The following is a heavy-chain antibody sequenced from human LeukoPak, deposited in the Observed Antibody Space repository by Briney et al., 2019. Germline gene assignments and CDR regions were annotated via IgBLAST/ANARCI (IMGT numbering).Heavy chain of an antibody. J-gene: IGHJ3*02. CDR1: GYTFTSYA. Sequence: ASVKVSCKASGYTFTSYAMHWVRQAPGQRLEWMGWINAGNGNTKYSQKFQGRVTITRDTSASTAYMELSSLRSEDTAVYYCARGWNYQLYGDAFDIWGQGTMVTVSS. CDR2: INAGNGNT. V-gene: IGHV1-3*01. D-gene: IGHD1-7*01. CDR3: ARGWNYQLYGDAFDI.